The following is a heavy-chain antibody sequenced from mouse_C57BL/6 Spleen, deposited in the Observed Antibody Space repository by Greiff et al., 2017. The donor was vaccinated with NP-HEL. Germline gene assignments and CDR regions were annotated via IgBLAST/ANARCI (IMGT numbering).Heavy chain of an antibody. Sequence: VQLQQSGAELARPGASVKLSCKASGYTFTSYGISWVKQRTGQGLEWIGEIYPRSGNPYYNEKFKGKATLTADKSSSTAYMELRSLTSEDSTVYFCARDYSDYFDYWGQGTTLTVSS. D-gene: IGHD1-1*01. V-gene: IGHV1-81*01. J-gene: IGHJ2*01. CDR3: ARDYSDYFDY. CDR1: GYTFTSYG. CDR2: IYPRSGNP.